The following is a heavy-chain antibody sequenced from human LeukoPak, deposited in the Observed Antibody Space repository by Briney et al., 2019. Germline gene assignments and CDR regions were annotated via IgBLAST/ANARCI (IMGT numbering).Heavy chain of an antibody. CDR1: GFTLSSYS. Sequence: GGSLRLSCAASGFTLSSYSMSWVRPAPGGGLEWVSSIRRNSSYRYSTDSVKGRFTISRDNAKNSLYLQMNSLKAEDTAVYYCARQSSDYYGSGSYPFDDWGQGSPVTVFS. CDR3: ARQSSDYYGSGSYPFDD. V-gene: IGHV3-21*01. D-gene: IGHD3-10*01. CDR2: IRRNSSYR. J-gene: IGHJ4*02.